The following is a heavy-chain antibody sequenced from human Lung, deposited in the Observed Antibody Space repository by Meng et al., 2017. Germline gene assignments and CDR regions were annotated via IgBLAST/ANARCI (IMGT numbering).Heavy chain of an antibody. CDR1: DYTFTGYG. CDR3: ARGTPGRSYCDY. D-gene: IGHD3-10*01. Sequence: HVQLLQSGAEGKQPGAAWKVSCKASDYTFTGYGVCGVRQAPGQGLEWMAWLGAHPGDTSFAPKFLGRVTVTADTATATAYMELRSLRSDDTAVYYCARGTPGRSYCDYWGLGTLVTVSS. V-gene: IGHV1-18*01. CDR2: LGAHPGDT. J-gene: IGHJ4*02.